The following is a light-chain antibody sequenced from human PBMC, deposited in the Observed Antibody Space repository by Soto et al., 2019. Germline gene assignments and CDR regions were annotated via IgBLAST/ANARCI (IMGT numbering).Light chain of an antibody. CDR3: CSYAGSSTYV. CDR1: SSDIGSYNL. Sequence: QSALTQPASVSGSPGQSITISCTGTSSDIGSYNLVSWYQQHPGQAPKLIIYEGTKRPSGVSNRLSGSRSGNTASLTISGLQAEDEADYYCCSYAGSSTYVFGTGTKVTVL. J-gene: IGLJ1*01. V-gene: IGLV2-23*01. CDR2: EGT.